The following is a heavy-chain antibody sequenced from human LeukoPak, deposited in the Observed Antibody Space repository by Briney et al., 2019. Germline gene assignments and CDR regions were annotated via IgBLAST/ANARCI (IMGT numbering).Heavy chain of an antibody. CDR1: GDSVSSNSAA. D-gene: IGHD2-2*02. J-gene: IGHJ4*02. V-gene: IGHV6-1*01. Sequence: SQTLSLTCAISGDSVSSNSAAWNWLRQSPSRGLEWLGRTYYRSKWYNDYAVSVKSRITINPDTSKNQFSLELNSVTAADTAVYYCTTSRTNDCSSPSCYTDYWGQGTLVTVSS. CDR3: TTSRTNDCSSPSCYTDY. CDR2: TYYRSKWYN.